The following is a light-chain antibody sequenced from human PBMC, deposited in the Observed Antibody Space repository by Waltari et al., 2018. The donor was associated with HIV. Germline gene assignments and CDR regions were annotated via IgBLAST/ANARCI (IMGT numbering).Light chain of an antibody. CDR1: SSDVGAYDS. CDR3: SSYTTSSTYV. Sequence: QSALTQPASVSGSPGQSITISCTGTSSDVGAYDSVSWYQQPPGKAPKLMIYDVNNRPSGVSHRFSGSKSATTASLTISGLQAEDEADYYCSSYTTSSTYVFGTGTKVTVL. V-gene: IGLV2-14*03. J-gene: IGLJ1*01. CDR2: DVN.